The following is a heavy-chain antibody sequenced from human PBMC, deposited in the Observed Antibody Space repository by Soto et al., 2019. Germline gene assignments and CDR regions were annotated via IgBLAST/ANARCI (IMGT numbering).Heavy chain of an antibody. CDR1: GGTFSSYA. D-gene: IGHD5-18*01. V-gene: IGHV1-69*13. J-gene: IGHJ3*02. CDR3: ARGMAGSYGYDAFDI. CDR2: IIPIFGTA. Sequence: ASVKVSCKASGGTFSSYAISWVRQAPGQGLEWMGGIIPIFGTANYAQKFQGRVTITADESTSTAYMELSSLRSEDTAVYYCARGMAGSYGYDAFDIWGQGTMVTVSS.